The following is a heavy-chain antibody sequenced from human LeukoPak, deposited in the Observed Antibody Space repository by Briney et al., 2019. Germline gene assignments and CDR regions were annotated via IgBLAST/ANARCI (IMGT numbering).Heavy chain of an antibody. CDR1: GFTFSSYV. CDR3: ARGWASEAFDY. D-gene: IGHD3-16*01. CDR2: ISKDGSHK. J-gene: IGHJ4*02. V-gene: IGHV3-30*04. Sequence: GGSLRLSCAASGFTFSSYVMHWVRQAPGKGLEWVAVISKDGSHKYYADSVKGRFTISRDNAKNSLYLQMDSLRAEDTAVYYCARGWASEAFDYWGQGTLVTVSS.